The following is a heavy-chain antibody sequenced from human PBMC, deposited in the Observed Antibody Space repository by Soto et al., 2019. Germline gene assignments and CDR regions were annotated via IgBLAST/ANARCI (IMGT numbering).Heavy chain of an antibody. CDR3: VRGSYHSSWFDD. CDR2: VNTDGSRT. V-gene: IGHV3-74*01. CDR1: GFTFSSHW. J-gene: IGHJ4*02. D-gene: IGHD5-18*01. Sequence: EVQLVESGGGLVQPGGSLRLSCAASGFTFSSHWMHWVRQAPGKGLEWLSRVNTDGSRTHYADSVKGRFTISRDNAKNTLYLPMNSLRVEHTAEYSSVRGSYHSSWFDDWGQVSLVSVSS.